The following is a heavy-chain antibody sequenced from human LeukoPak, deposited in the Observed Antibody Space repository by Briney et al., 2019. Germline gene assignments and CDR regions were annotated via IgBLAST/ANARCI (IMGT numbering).Heavy chain of an antibody. J-gene: IGHJ3*02. CDR1: GLTFDDYA. CDR2: ISWNSGSI. CDR3: AKGDYGSPDAFDI. V-gene: IGHV3-9*03. D-gene: IGHD4/OR15-4a*01. Sequence: GRSLRLSCAASGLTFDDYAMHWVRQAPGKGLEWASGISWNSGSIGYADSVKGRFTISRDNAKNSLYLQMNSLRAEDMALYYCAKGDYGSPDAFDIWGQGTMVTVSS.